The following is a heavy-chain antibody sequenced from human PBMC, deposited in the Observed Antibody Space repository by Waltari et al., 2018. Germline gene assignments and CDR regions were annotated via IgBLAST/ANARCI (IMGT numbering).Heavy chain of an antibody. V-gene: IGHV1-2*02. CDR2: INCNNGDR. Sequence: QVQLMQSGAEVKKPGASVKVSCQTSGFTFTSYHMHWVRQAPGQGLAWMGWINCNNGDRGYAQKFRGRVTLTRETSLSTIYMEMNRLTSDDTAVYYCAREDIVATKVFDDWGHGTLVTVSS. D-gene: IGHD5-12*01. CDR3: AREDIVATKVFDD. J-gene: IGHJ4*01. CDR1: GFTFTSYH.